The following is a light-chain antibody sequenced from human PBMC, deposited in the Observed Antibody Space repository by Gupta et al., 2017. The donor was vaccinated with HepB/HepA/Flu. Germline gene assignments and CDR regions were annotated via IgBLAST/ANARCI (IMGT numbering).Light chain of an antibody. J-gene: IGLJ3*02. V-gene: IGLV2-18*02. CDR2: EVY. CDR1: SSDVGTYNR. Sequence: QSALTHPPSASGSPAPSVTISCTGTSSDVGTYNRVSWCQQPPGTAPKLIIYEVYNRPSGIPSRFSGSKSGNTAFLTISGLQAEDEADYYCTSFTSDNTWVFGGGTKLTVL. CDR3: TSFTSDNTWV.